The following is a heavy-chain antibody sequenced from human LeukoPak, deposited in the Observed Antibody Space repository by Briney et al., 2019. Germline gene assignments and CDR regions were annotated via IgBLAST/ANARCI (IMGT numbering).Heavy chain of an antibody. J-gene: IGHJ3*02. D-gene: IGHD2-2*01. CDR1: GFTFSDYY. CDR3: ARDRDIVVVPAAHSNAFDI. Sequence: PGGSLRLSCAASGFTFSDYYMSWIRQAPGKGLEWVSYISSSGSTIYYADSVKGRFTISRDNAKNSLYLQMNSLRAEDTAVYYCARDRDIVVVPAAHSNAFDIWGQGTTVTVSS. V-gene: IGHV3-11*01. CDR2: ISSSGSTI.